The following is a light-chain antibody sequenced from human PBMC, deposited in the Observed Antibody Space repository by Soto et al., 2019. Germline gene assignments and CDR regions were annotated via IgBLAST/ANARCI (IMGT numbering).Light chain of an antibody. CDR2: GAS. CDR3: QQYGTSPYT. V-gene: IGKV3-20*01. Sequence: EIVLTQSPGTLSLSPGERATLSCRASQSVSSSYLAWYQHKPGQAPRLLIYGASSRATGIPDRFSGSGSGTDFTLTISRLEPDDFALYACQQYGTSPYTFGQGTKLEIK. J-gene: IGKJ2*01. CDR1: QSVSSSY.